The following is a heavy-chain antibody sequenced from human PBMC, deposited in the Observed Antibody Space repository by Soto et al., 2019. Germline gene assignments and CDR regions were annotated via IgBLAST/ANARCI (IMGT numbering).Heavy chain of an antibody. CDR2: IYYSGST. CDR3: ARDRGGITVSSKPLGEWFDP. CDR1: PGSISGDF. J-gene: IGHJ5*02. V-gene: IGHV4-59*01. Sequence: SKTRSLTCTLSPGSISGDFWSLFRPPPWTGLEWIGYIYYSGSTNYNPSLKSRVTISVDTSKNQFSLKLSSVTAADTAVYYCARDRGGITVSSKPLGEWFDPWGQGTLVTVS. D-gene: IGHD3-16*01.